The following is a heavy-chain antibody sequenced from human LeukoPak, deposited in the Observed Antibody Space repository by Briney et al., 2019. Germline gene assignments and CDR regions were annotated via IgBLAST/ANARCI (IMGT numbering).Heavy chain of an antibody. D-gene: IGHD1-1*01. CDR1: GGSITSSSYY. Sequence: SETLSLTCTVSGGSITSSSYYWGWIRQPPGKGLEWIGHIYGSGSTNYNPSLKSRVTLSVDTSKNQFSLKLSSVTAADTAVYYCAREGTSGTHLNWFDPWGQGTLVTVSS. CDR2: IYGSGST. V-gene: IGHV4-39*07. CDR3: AREGTSGTHLNWFDP. J-gene: IGHJ5*02.